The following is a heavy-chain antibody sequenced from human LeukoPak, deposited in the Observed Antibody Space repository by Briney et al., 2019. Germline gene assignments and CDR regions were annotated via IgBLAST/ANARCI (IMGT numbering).Heavy chain of an antibody. V-gene: IGHV4-59*08. Sequence: PSETLSLTCTVSGGSISSYYWSWSRQPPGKGLEWIGYIYYSGSTKYNPSLKSRVTISVDTSKNQFSLKLSSVTAADTAVYYCARGARAGYNLEPFDYWGQGTLVTVSS. D-gene: IGHD5-24*01. J-gene: IGHJ4*02. CDR3: ARGARAGYNLEPFDY. CDR1: GGSISSYY. CDR2: IYYSGST.